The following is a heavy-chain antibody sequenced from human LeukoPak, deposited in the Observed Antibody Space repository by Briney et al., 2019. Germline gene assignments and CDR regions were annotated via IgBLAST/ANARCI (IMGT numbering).Heavy chain of an antibody. CDR2: ISVNSGYT. J-gene: IGHJ4*02. D-gene: IGHD2/OR15-2a*01. V-gene: IGHV1-18*01. Sequence: GASVKVSCKASGYRFTSDGIAWVRQAPGQGLEWMGWISVNSGYTNYAQKVQGRVTMTADTSTSTAYMELRSLRSDDTDIYYCARSREVKVSGPQFDYWGQGTLVTVSS. CDR3: ARSREVKVSGPQFDY. CDR1: GYRFTSDG.